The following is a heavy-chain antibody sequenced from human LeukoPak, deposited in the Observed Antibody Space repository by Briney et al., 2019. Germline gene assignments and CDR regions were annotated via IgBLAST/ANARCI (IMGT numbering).Heavy chain of an antibody. CDR2: INHSGST. J-gene: IGHJ4*02. D-gene: IGHD3-3*01. Sequence: PSETLSLTCAVYGGSFSGYYWSWIRQPPGKGLEWIGEINHSGSTNYNPSLKSRVTISVDTSKNQFSLKLSSVTAADTAVYYCARGGYDFWSGYYGSPGRLWAQKYYFDYWGQGTLVTVSS. V-gene: IGHV4-34*01. CDR1: GGSFSGYY. CDR3: ARGGYDFWSGYYGSPGRLWAQKYYFDY.